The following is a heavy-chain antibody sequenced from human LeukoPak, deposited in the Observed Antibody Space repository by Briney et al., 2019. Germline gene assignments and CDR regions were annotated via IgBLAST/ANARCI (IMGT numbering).Heavy chain of an antibody. V-gene: IGHV3-66*02. Sequence: GGSLRLSCAASGFTLSSTYMSWVRQAPGKGLEWVSVIYSGGSTYYADSVKGRFTISRDNSKNTLYLQMNSLRAEDTAAYYCARDSNYDYWGQGTLVTVSS. J-gene: IGHJ4*02. CDR2: IYSGGST. CDR1: GFTLSSTY. D-gene: IGHD6-13*01. CDR3: ARDSNYDY.